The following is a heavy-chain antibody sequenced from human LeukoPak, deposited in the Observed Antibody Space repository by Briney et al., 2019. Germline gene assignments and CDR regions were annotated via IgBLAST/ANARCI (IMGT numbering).Heavy chain of an antibody. CDR3: AKARRRVYSSGWYPNYYYYGMDV. Sequence: GGSLRLSCAASGFTFSSYAMSWVRQAPGKGLEWVSAISGGGGSTYYADSVKGRFTISRDNSKNTLYLQMNSLRAEDTAVYYCAKARRRVYSSGWYPNYYYYGMDVWGQGTTVTVSS. CDR2: ISGGGGST. J-gene: IGHJ6*02. V-gene: IGHV3-23*01. CDR1: GFTFSSYA. D-gene: IGHD6-19*01.